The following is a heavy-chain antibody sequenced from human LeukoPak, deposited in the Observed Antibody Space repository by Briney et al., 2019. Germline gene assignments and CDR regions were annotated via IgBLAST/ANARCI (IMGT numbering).Heavy chain of an antibody. Sequence: SETLSLTCAVSGGSISSYYCSWIRQPSGKGLEWDGYIYYSGGTNYNPSLKSRVTIAVATSKNQFSLKLSSVTAADTAVYYCARNVRYYDFWSGYYTSGMDVWGQGTTVTVSS. CDR1: GGSISSYY. J-gene: IGHJ6*02. D-gene: IGHD3-3*01. V-gene: IGHV4-59*01. CDR2: IYYSGGT. CDR3: ARNVRYYDFWSGYYTSGMDV.